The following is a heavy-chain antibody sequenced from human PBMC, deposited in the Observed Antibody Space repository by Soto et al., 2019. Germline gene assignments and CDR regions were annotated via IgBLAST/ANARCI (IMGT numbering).Heavy chain of an antibody. CDR1: GFTFSSYP. V-gene: IGHV3-30-3*01. J-gene: IGHJ5*02. D-gene: IGHD6-13*01. Sequence: QVQLVESGGGVVQPGRSLRLSCAASGFTFSSYPIHWVRQAPGKGLEWVAVISYDGSNKYYADSVKGRFTISRDNSKNTLYLQMNSLRPEDTAVYYCARGGGSSWYLGWFDPWGQGTLVTVSS. CDR3: ARGGGSSWYLGWFDP. CDR2: ISYDGSNK.